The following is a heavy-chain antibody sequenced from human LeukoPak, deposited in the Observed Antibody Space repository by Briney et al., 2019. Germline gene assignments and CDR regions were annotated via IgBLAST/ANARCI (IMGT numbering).Heavy chain of an antibody. V-gene: IGHV3-21*01. CDR3: ARGGFSAKWFDR. CDR2: ISSSSSYI. Sequence: GGALRLSCAASGFTFSSYWMSWVRQAPGKGLEWVSSISSSSSYIYYADSVKGRVTISRDNAKNSLYMQMNSLKAEATDVYYSARGGFSAKWFDRWGQGTLVTVSS. CDR1: GFTFSSYW. J-gene: IGHJ5*02. D-gene: IGHD6-19*01.